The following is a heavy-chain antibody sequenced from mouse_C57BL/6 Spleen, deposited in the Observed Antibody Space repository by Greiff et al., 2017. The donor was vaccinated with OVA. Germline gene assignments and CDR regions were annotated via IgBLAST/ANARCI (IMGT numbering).Heavy chain of an antibody. CDR1: GYTFTSYW. CDR2: IDPSDSYT. V-gene: IGHV1-69*01. J-gene: IGHJ4*01. CDR3: ARVTAQEYAMDY. D-gene: IGHD3-2*02. Sequence: QVQLQQPGAELVMPGASVKLSCKASGYTFTSYWMHWVKQRPGQGLEWIGEIDPSDSYTNYNQKFKGKSTLTVDKSSSTAYMQLSSLTSEDSAVYYCARVTAQEYAMDYWGQGTSVTVSS.